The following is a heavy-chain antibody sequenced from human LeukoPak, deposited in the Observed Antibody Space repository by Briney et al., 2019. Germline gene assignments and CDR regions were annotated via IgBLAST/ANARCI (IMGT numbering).Heavy chain of an antibody. V-gene: IGHV3-48*03. Sequence: GGSLRLSCAASRFTFSSYEMNWVRQAPGKGLEWVSYISSSGSTIYYADSVKGRFTISRDNANNSLYLQMNSLRAEDTAVYYCARGFTSGSSNLDYWGQGTLVTVSS. CDR3: ARGFTSGSSNLDY. CDR1: RFTFSSYE. D-gene: IGHD1-26*01. J-gene: IGHJ4*02. CDR2: ISSSGSTI.